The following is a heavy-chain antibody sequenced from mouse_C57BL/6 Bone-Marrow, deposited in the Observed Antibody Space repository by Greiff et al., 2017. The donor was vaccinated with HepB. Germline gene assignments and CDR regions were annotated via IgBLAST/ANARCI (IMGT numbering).Heavy chain of an antibody. D-gene: IGHD2-4*01. J-gene: IGHJ4*01. V-gene: IGHV14-4*01. CDR1: GFNIKDDY. CDR3: TTVGYYDYGYAMDY. Sequence: EVQLQQSGAELVRPGASVKLSCTASGFNIKDDYMHWVKQRPEQGLEWIGWIDPENGDTEYASKLQGKATITADTSSNTAYLQLSSLTSEDTAVYYCTTVGYYDYGYAMDYWGQGTSVTVSS. CDR2: IDPENGDT.